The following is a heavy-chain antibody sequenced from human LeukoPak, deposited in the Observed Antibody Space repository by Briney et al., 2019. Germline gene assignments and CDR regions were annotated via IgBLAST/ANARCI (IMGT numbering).Heavy chain of an antibody. CDR1: GFSFSNFA. J-gene: IGHJ3*02. V-gene: IGHV3-30*04. D-gene: IGHD3-10*01. CDR2: ISYDGSNK. Sequence: GGSLRLSCAASGFSFSNFAMTWVRQAPGKGLEWVAVISYDGSNKYYADSVKGRFTISRDNSKNTLYLQMNSLRAEDTAVYYCARDAGVNDAFDIWGQGTMVTVSS. CDR3: ARDAGVNDAFDI.